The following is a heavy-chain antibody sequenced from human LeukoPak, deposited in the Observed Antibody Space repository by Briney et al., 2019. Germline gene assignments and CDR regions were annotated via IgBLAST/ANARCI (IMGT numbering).Heavy chain of an antibody. J-gene: IGHJ6*03. Sequence: SETLSLTCSVSGGSISSSSYYWGWIRQPPGKGLEWIGSIYYSGNTNYNPSFESRVTMSVDTSKNQLSLKLKSVTAADTAVYYCARTLDKDSSSAPYYYYMDVWGKGTTVTVSS. V-gene: IGHV4-39*07. D-gene: IGHD6-13*01. CDR2: IYYSGNT. CDR1: GGSISSSSYY. CDR3: ARTLDKDSSSAPYYYYMDV.